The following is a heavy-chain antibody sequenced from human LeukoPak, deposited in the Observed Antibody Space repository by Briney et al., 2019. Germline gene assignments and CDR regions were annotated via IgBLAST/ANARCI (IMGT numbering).Heavy chain of an antibody. V-gene: IGHV3-30-3*01. D-gene: IGHD6-13*01. CDR1: GFTFSSYA. J-gene: IGHJ4*02. Sequence: PGGSLRLSCAASGFTFSSYAMHWVRQAPDKGLEWVAVISYDGSNKYYADSVKGRFTISRDNSKNTLYLQMNTLRAEDTAVYYCATAQVYSSSWDDYWGQGTLVTVFS. CDR2: ISYDGSNK. CDR3: ATAQVYSSSWDDY.